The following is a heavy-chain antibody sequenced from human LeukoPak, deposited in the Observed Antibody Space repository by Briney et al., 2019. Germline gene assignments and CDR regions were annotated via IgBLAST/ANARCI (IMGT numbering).Heavy chain of an antibody. CDR3: ARESRELPYYFDY. V-gene: IGHV3-21*01. J-gene: IGHJ4*02. Sequence: PGGSLRLSCAASGFIFSPYSMNWVRQAPGKGLEWVSSISSSSSYIYYADSVKGRFTISRDNAKNSLYLQMNSLRAEDTAVYYCARESRELPYYFDYWGQGTLVTVSS. CDR1: GFIFSPYS. D-gene: IGHD1-26*01. CDR2: ISSSSSYI.